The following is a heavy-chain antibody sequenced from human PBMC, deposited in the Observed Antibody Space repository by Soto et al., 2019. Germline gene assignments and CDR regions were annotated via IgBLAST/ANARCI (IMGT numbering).Heavy chain of an antibody. J-gene: IGHJ2*01. V-gene: IGHV3-7*01. Sequence: EVQLVESGGGLVQPGGSLRLSCTASGFSFSSYWMSWVRQAPGQGLEWVANIKQDGSEKYHVDSVKGRFTISRDNAKNSLYLKMTSLRAGDTAVYYCARRYFDLWGRGPLVTVSS. CDR1: GFSFSSYW. CDR2: IKQDGSEK. CDR3: ARRYFDL.